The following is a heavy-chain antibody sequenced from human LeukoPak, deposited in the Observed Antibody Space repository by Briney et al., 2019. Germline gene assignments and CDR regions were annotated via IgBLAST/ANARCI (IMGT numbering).Heavy chain of an antibody. V-gene: IGHV1-8*01. D-gene: IGHD6-13*01. CDR3: ARVDRGSSWFPLDY. CDR1: GYTFTSYD. J-gene: IGHJ4*02. Sequence: ASVKVSCKASGYTFTSYDINWVRQATGQGLEWMGWMNPNSGNTGYAQKFQGRVTMTRNTSISTAYMELSSLRPEDTAVYYCARVDRGSSWFPLDYWGQGTLVTVSS. CDR2: MNPNSGNT.